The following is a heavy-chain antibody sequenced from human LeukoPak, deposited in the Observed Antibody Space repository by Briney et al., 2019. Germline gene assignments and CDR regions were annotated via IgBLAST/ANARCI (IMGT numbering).Heavy chain of an antibody. CDR3: ATDSGVVVAASNYYYGMDV. D-gene: IGHD2-15*01. Sequence: GASVKVSCKASGGTFSSYAISWVRQAPGQRLEWMGGIIPIFGTANYAQKFQGRVTMTEDTSTDTAYMELSSLRSEDTAVYYCATDSGVVVAASNYYYGMDVWGQGTTVTVSS. CDR1: GGTFSSYA. CDR2: IIPIFGTA. J-gene: IGHJ6*02. V-gene: IGHV1-69*06.